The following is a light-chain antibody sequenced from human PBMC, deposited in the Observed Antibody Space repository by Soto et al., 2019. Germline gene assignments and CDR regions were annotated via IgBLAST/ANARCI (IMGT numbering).Light chain of an antibody. CDR1: QDISNY. V-gene: IGKV1-33*01. J-gene: IGKJ5*01. Sequence: DIQMTQSPSSLSASVGDRVTITCQASQDISNYLNWYQQKPGKAPKLLIYDASNLETGVPSRFSESGSGTDFTFTISSLQPEDIAKYYCQQYDKLPSTVGRGTRLEIK. CDR2: DAS. CDR3: QQYDKLPST.